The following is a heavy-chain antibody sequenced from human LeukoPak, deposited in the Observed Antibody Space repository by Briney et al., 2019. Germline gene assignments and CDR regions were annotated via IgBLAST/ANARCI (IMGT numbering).Heavy chain of an antibody. CDR2: INPNSGGT. CDR1: GYTFTSYD. J-gene: IGHJ6*03. V-gene: IGHV1-2*02. CDR3: ARGVAAATVYYYYMDV. Sequence: GASVKVSCKASGYTFTSYDINWVRQATGQGLEWMGWINPNSGGTNYAQKFQGRVTMTRDTSISTAYMELSRLRSDDTAVYYCARGVAAATVYYYYMDVWGKGTTVTVSS. D-gene: IGHD6-25*01.